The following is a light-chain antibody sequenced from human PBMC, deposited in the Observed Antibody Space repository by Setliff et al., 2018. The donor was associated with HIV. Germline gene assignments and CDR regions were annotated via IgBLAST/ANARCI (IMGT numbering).Light chain of an antibody. Sequence: SVLTQPPSVSGAPGQRVTISCTGSSSNIGAGYDVHWYQHLPGTAPKLLIYRNIDRPSGVPDRFSGSASGTSASLAISGLQAEDEADYYCQSYDSGLGGYVFGTGTKVTVL. CDR3: QSYDSGLGGYV. CDR2: RNI. V-gene: IGLV1-40*01. J-gene: IGLJ1*01. CDR1: SSNIGAGYD.